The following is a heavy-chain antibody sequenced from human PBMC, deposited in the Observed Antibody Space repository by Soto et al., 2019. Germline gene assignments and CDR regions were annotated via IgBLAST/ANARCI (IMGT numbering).Heavy chain of an antibody. D-gene: IGHD3-9*01. J-gene: IGHJ6*02. CDR2: IYYSGST. Sequence: SETLSLTCTVSGGSISSGGYYWSWIRQHPGKGLEWIGYIYYSGSTYYNPSLKSRVTISVDTSKNQFSLKLSSVTAADTAVYYCARAYDIGYGMDVWGQGTTVTVSS. CDR1: GGSISSGGYY. CDR3: ARAYDIGYGMDV. V-gene: IGHV4-31*03.